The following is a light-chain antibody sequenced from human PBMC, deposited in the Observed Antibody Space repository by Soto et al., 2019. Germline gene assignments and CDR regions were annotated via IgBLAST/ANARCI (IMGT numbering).Light chain of an antibody. CDR2: DAS. CDR3: QQYNSFWT. V-gene: IGKV1-5*01. Sequence: DIQMTQSPSTLSASVGDRVTITCRASQIVSSWLAWYQQKPGKAPKLLIYDASYLERGVPSRFSGSGSGTEFTLTISSLQPDDLATYYCQQYNSFWTFGQGTKVEI. CDR1: QIVSSW. J-gene: IGKJ1*01.